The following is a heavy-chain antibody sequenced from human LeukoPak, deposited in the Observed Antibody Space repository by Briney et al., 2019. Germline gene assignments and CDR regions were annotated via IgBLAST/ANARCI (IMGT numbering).Heavy chain of an antibody. Sequence: SETLSLTCTVSGGSISSSSHYWGWIRQPPGKGLEWIGSMYYSGSTYYNPSLKSRVTISVDTSKTQFSLKLSSVTAADTAVYYCAKIVVVPAATRGYYYYYGMDVWGQGTTVTVSS. J-gene: IGHJ6*02. CDR2: MYYSGST. CDR3: AKIVVVPAATRGYYYYYGMDV. D-gene: IGHD2-2*01. CDR1: GGSISSSSHY. V-gene: IGHV4-39*01.